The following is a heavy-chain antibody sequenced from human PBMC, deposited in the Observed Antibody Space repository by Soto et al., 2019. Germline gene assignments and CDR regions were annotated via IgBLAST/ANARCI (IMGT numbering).Heavy chain of an antibody. CDR2: IDGDGTTT. D-gene: IGHD6-19*01. V-gene: IGHV3-74*01. J-gene: IGHJ4*02. Sequence: PGGSLRLSCAASGFTFNSYWMHWVRQVPGKGLECVSRIDGDGTTTHYADSVKGRFTISRDNAKNTLYLQMNSLRAEDSAVYLCARRIAVAATYDHWGQGTLVTVSS. CDR3: ARRIAVAATYDH. CDR1: GFTFNSYW.